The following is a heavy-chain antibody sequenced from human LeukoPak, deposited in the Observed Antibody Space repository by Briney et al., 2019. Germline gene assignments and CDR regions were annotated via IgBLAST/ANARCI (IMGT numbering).Heavy chain of an antibody. CDR1: GYTFTGYY. J-gene: IGHJ4*02. CDR3: ARVLQQLVRPSYLDY. V-gene: IGHV1-2*02. Sequence: SVKVSCKASGYTFTGYYMHWVRQAPGQGLEWMGWINPNSGGTNYAQKFQGRVTMTRDTSISTAYMELSRLRSDNTAVYYCARVLQQLVRPSYLDYWGQGTLVTVSS. CDR2: INPNSGGT. D-gene: IGHD6-13*01.